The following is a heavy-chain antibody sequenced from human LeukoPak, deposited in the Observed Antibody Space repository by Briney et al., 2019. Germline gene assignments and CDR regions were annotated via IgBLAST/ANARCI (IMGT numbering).Heavy chain of an antibody. V-gene: IGHV3-21*01. CDR1: GFTFSSYS. J-gene: IGHJ4*02. Sequence: GGSLRLSCAASGFTFSSYSMNWVRQAPGKGLEWVSSISSSSSYIYYADSVKGRFTISRDNAKNSLYLQMNSLRAEDTAVYYCARDQGLWFGELAGVDDYWGQGTLVTVSS. D-gene: IGHD3-10*01. CDR3: ARDQGLWFGELAGVDDY. CDR2: ISSSSSYI.